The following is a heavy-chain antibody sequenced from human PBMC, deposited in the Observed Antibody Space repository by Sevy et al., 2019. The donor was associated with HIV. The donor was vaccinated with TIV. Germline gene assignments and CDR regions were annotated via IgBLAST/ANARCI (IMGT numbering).Heavy chain of an antibody. CDR3: ARTREGSGYFDYYYGMDV. CDR1: GFTFDDYG. J-gene: IGHJ6*02. V-gene: IGHV3-20*04. CDR2: INWNGGNT. Sequence: GGSLRLSCAASGFTFDDYGMSWVRQAPGKGLEWVSGINWNGGNTGYADSVKGRFTISRDNAKNSLYLQMNSLRAEDTALYYCARTREGSGYFDYYYGMDVWGQGTTVTVSS. D-gene: IGHD3-22*01.